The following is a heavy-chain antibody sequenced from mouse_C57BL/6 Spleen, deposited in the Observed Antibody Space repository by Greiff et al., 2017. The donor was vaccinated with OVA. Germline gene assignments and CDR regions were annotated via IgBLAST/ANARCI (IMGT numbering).Heavy chain of an antibody. CDR3: ARGAYDGYYFYAMDY. Sequence: EVQLQQSGPELVKPGASVKIPCKASGYTFTDYNMDWVKQSHGKSLEWIGDINPNNGGTIYNQKFKGKATLTVDKSSSTAYMELRSLTSEDTAVYYCARGAYDGYYFYAMDYWGQGTSVTVSS. J-gene: IGHJ4*01. D-gene: IGHD2-3*01. CDR1: GYTFTDYN. V-gene: IGHV1-18*01. CDR2: INPNNGGT.